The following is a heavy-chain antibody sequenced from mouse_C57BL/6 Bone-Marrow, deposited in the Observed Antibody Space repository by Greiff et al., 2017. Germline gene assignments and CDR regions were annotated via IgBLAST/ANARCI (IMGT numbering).Heavy chain of an antibody. CDR1: GFNIKDDY. J-gene: IGHJ2*01. V-gene: IGHV14-4*01. Sequence: VQLQQSGAALVRPGASVKLSCTASGFNIKDDYIHWVKQRPEQGLEWIGWIDPEIGDTEYASKFQGKVTITSDTSSNTAYLQLSSLTSEDTAVYYCSSLDGNYFDFCGQGTPLTVAS. D-gene: IGHD2-1*01. CDR3: SSLDGNYFDF. CDR2: IDPEIGDT.